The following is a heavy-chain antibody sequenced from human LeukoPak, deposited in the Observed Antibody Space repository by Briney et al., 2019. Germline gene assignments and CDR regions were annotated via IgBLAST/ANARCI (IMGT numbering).Heavy chain of an antibody. CDR2: ISSSSSYI. V-gene: IGHV3-21*01. CDR3: ARGITGSGLVPASEQDYYYYYYMDV. Sequence: PGGSLRLSCAASGFTFSSYSMNWVRQAPGKGLEWVSSISSSSSYIYYADSVKGRFTISRDNAKNSLYLQMNSLRAEDTAVYYCARGITGSGLVPASEQDYYYYYYMDVWGKGTTVTISS. D-gene: IGHD3-16*01. CDR1: GFTFSSYS. J-gene: IGHJ6*03.